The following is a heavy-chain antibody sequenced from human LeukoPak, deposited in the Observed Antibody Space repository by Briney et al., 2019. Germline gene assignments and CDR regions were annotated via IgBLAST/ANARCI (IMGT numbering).Heavy chain of an antibody. CDR3: AKRAVTTFSSGFDY. J-gene: IGHJ4*02. CDR2: INPNRGGT. D-gene: IGHD4-17*01. V-gene: IGHV1-2*02. Sequence: GASVKVSCKGSGYTFTGYYMHWVRQAPGQGLEWMGWINPNRGGTNYAQKCQGRVTMTRDTSISTAYMELSRLRSDDPAVYYCAKRAVTTFSSGFDYWGQGTLVTVPS. CDR1: GYTFTGYY.